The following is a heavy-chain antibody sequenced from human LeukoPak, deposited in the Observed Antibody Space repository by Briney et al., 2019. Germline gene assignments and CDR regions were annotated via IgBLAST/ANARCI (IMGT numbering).Heavy chain of an antibody. Sequence: SQTLSLTCTVSGLSISSGGYYWSWLRQHPGKGLEWFGYFYYSGNIYYNPSIKSRVTISVDTSKNQFSLKLSSVTAADTAVYYCAREVYCSGTSCPEDYYYYYMDVWGKGTTVTVSS. D-gene: IGHD2-2*01. CDR1: GLSISSGGYY. CDR3: AREVYCSGTSCPEDYYYYYMDV. V-gene: IGHV4-31*03. J-gene: IGHJ6*03. CDR2: FYYSGNI.